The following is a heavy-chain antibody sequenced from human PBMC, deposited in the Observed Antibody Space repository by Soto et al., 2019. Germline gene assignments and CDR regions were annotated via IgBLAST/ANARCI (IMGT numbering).Heavy chain of an antibody. CDR3: GRGGADYGDEGGWFDP. CDR2: ISAYNGNT. V-gene: IGHV1-18*01. Sequence: QVQLVQSGAEVKKPGASVKVSCKASGYTFTSYGISWVRQAPGQGLEWMGWISAYNGNTNYAQKLQGRVTMTTDTSPSTAYMGVGGLGFDGTAVDYCGRGGADYGDEGGWFDPWGQGTLVTVSS. J-gene: IGHJ5*02. CDR1: GYTFTSYG. D-gene: IGHD4-17*01.